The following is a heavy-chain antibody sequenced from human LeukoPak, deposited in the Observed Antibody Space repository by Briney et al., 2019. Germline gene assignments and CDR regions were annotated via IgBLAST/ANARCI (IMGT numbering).Heavy chain of an antibody. J-gene: IGHJ6*02. D-gene: IGHD3-10*01. CDR2: IHVSGGT. Sequence: SETLSLSCTVSGASISSYYWNWIRQSPGKGLEWIGYIHVSGGTSYDPSLKSRVTISIDTSNNQFSLKLSSVTAADTAVYYCARHGTYGSGSYYYYYYGMDVWGQGTTVTVSS. CDR1: GASISSYY. V-gene: IGHV4-59*08. CDR3: ARHGTYGSGSYYYYYYGMDV.